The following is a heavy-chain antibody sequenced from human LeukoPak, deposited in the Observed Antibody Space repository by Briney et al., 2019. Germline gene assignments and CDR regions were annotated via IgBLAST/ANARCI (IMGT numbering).Heavy chain of an antibody. CDR1: GFTFSSYS. CDR2: ISSSSSTI. D-gene: IGHD2-2*01. Sequence: GGSLRLSCAASGFTFSSYSMNWVRQAPAKGLEWVSYISSSSSTIYYADSVKGRFTISRDNAKNSLYLQMNSLRAEDTAVYYCASPGPLVPAARGAFDIWGHGTMVTVSS. CDR3: ASPGPLVPAARGAFDI. J-gene: IGHJ3*02. V-gene: IGHV3-48*04.